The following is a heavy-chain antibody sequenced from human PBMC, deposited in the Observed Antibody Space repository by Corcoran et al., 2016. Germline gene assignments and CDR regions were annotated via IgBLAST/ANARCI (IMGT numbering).Heavy chain of an antibody. J-gene: IGHJ4*02. Sequence: QVQLVQSGAEVKKPGASVKVSCKASGYTFTSYYMHWVRQAPGQGLEWMGIINPSGGSTSYAQKFQGRVTMTRDTSTSTVYMELSSLRSEDTAGYYCAGVGGGDSSSWSYYLDYWGQGTLVTVSS. D-gene: IGHD6-13*01. CDR1: GYTFTSYY. CDR2: INPSGGST. V-gene: IGHV1-46*01. CDR3: AGVGGGDSSSWSYYLDY.